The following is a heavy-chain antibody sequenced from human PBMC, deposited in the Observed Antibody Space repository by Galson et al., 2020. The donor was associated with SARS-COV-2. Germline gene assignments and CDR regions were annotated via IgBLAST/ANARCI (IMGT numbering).Heavy chain of an antibody. CDR1: GGTFSGYY. CDR2: INRGGGT. J-gene: IGHJ5*02. D-gene: IGHD3-10*01. Sequence: ETSETLSLTCAVYGGTFSGYYWNWIRQAPGKGLEWIGEINRGGGTNYNPSLKSRISISVDTSKNRVSLTLSSVTAADTAVYYCARGRHYYGSQSPRWFDPWGQGTLVTVSP. V-gene: IGHV4-34*01. CDR3: ARGRHYYGSQSPRWFDP.